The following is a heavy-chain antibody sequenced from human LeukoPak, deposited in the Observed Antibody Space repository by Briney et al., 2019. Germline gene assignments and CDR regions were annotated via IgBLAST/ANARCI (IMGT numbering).Heavy chain of an antibody. CDR2: IFYSGNT. CDR3: ARLAAISGSDYPDD. D-gene: IGHD1-26*01. V-gene: IGHV4-59*08. Sequence: PSETLSLTCTVSGVSIIIYYWSWIRQPPGKGLEWIGYIFYSGNTIYNPSLKSRVTISVDTSKNHFSLRLRSVTAAGTAVYYCARLAAISGSDYPDDWGQGTLVTVSS. J-gene: IGHJ4*02. CDR1: GVSIIIYY.